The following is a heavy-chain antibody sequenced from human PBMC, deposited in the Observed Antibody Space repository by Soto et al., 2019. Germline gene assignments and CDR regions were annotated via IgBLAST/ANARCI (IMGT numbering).Heavy chain of an antibody. Sequence: QGPLVQSGAEVKKPGASVKVSCKASGYTFTSYAMHWVRQAPGQRLEGMGWINAGNGNTKYSQKFQGRVTITRDTSASTGYMEMSSLRAEDTAVYYCASSGGLRFLEGLLHNNRNWFDPWGQGILVTVSS. CDR1: GYTFTSYA. CDR3: ASSGGLRFLEGLLHNNRNWFDP. V-gene: IGHV1-3*01. J-gene: IGHJ5*02. D-gene: IGHD3-3*01. CDR2: INAGNGNT.